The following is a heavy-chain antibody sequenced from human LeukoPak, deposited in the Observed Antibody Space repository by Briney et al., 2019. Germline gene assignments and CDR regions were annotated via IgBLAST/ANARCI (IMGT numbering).Heavy chain of an antibody. J-gene: IGHJ4*02. CDR1: GFTFSSYG. D-gene: IGHD2-2*01. CDR2: IRYDGSNK. Sequence: GGSLRLSCAASGFTFSSYGMHWVRQAPGKGLEWVAFIRYDGSNKYYADSVKGRLTISRDNSKNTLYLQMNSLRAEDTAVYYCAKVQSSSTRDFDYWGQGTLVTVSS. CDR3: AKVQSSSTRDFDY. V-gene: IGHV3-30*02.